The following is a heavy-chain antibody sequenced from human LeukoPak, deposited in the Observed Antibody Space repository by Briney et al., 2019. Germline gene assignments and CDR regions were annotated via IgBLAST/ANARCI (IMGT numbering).Heavy chain of an antibody. Sequence: GGSLRLSCAASGFTFSSYSMNWVRQAPGKGLEWVSYISSSSSTIYYADSVKGRFTISRDNAKNSLYLQMNSLRAEDTAVYYCARFVYYYYYMGVWGKGTTVTISS. V-gene: IGHV3-48*01. CDR3: ARFVYYYYYMGV. CDR1: GFTFSSYS. D-gene: IGHD3-16*01. CDR2: ISSSSSTI. J-gene: IGHJ6*03.